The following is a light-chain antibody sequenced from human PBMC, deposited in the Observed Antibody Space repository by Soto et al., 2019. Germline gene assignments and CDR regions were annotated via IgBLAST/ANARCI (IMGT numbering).Light chain of an antibody. V-gene: IGKV3-15*01. CDR2: GAS. Sequence: EIVMTQSPATLSVSPGERVTFSCRASQSVSTRLAWYQHKPGQAPRLLISGASTGATGIPPRFSGSGSGTDFTLTVNSLQSEDIAVYYCQQYHSWLWTFGQGTKVDI. J-gene: IGKJ1*01. CDR1: QSVSTR. CDR3: QQYHSWLWT.